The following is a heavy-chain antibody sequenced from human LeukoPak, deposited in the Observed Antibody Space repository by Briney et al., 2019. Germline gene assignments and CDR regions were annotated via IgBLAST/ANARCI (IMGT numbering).Heavy chain of an antibody. J-gene: IGHJ4*02. CDR3: ARERHSFYYFDY. CDR1: GGSISTSNW. Sequence: SGTLSLTCAVSGGSISTSNWWSWVRQPPGKGLEWIGEIYHGGSTNYNPSLKSRVTISVDKSKNQFYLKLRSVTAADTAVYYCARERHSFYYFDYWGQGTLVTVSS. D-gene: IGHD2-15*01. CDR2: IYHGGST. V-gene: IGHV4-4*02.